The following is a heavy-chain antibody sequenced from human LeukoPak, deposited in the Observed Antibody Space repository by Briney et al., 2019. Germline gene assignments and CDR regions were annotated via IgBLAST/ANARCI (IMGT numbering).Heavy chain of an antibody. D-gene: IGHD2-21*01. Sequence: SGTLSLTCAVSGGSISSSNWWSWVRQPPGKGLEWIGEIYHSGSTNYNPSLSGRVAISLDKSRNHLTLMVTAVTAADTAFYYCARKGPEHLPTYFDHWGRGILVTVSS. V-gene: IGHV4-4*02. CDR1: GGSISSSNW. CDR2: IYHSGST. CDR3: ARKGPEHLPTYFDH. J-gene: IGHJ4*02.